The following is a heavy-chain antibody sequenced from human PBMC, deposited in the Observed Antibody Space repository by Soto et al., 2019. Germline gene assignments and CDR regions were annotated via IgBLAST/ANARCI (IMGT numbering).Heavy chain of an antibody. Sequence: SETLSLTCTVSGGSISSYYWSWIRQPPGKGLEWIGFIYNSGSTNYNPSLKTRVTISVDTSKNQFSLRLTSVNAADTAVYYCASYHPCSVSYLSPEDALDIWGQGTMVTVSS. V-gene: IGHV4-59*01. CDR3: ASYHPCSVSYLSPEDALDI. J-gene: IGHJ3*02. D-gene: IGHD6-19*01. CDR2: IYNSGST. CDR1: GGSISSYY.